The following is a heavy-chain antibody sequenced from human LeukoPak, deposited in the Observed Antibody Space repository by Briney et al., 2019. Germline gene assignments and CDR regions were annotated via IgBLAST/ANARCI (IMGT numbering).Heavy chain of an antibody. CDR1: GYTFTSYG. CDR3: ARRDYYDSSGYFDN. D-gene: IGHD3-22*01. V-gene: IGHV1-18*01. CDR2: ISAYNGNT. J-gene: IGHJ4*02. Sequence: GASVKVSCKSSGYTFTSYGISWERQAPGQGLEWMGWISAYNGNTNYAQKLQGRVSMTTDTSTSTAYMELRSLRSDDTAVYYCARRDYYDSSGYFDNWGQGTLVTVSS.